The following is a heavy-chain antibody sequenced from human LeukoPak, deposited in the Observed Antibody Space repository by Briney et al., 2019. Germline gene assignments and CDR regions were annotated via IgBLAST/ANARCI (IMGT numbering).Heavy chain of an antibody. V-gene: IGHV4-30-2*01. Sequence: KPSEALSLTCAVSGGSISSGGYSWSWIRQPPGKGLEWIGYIYHSGSTYYNSSLKSRVTISVDRSKNQFSLKLSSVTAADTAVYYCARDVSHYGSGSYYRWFDPWGQGTLVTVSS. CDR2: IYHSGST. CDR1: GGSISSGGYS. J-gene: IGHJ5*02. D-gene: IGHD3-10*01. CDR3: ARDVSHYGSGSYYRWFDP.